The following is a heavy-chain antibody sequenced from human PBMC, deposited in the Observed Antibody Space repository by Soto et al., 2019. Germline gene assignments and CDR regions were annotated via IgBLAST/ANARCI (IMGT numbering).Heavy chain of an antibody. Sequence: ASVKVSCKASGYTFTSYYVHWVRQAPGQGLEWMGIINPSDGTTTYAQKLQGRVTMTRDTSTGTVHMELSSLTSEDTAVYYCAREVVVVGKVFDHWGQGTLVTVSS. CDR2: INPSDGTT. CDR1: GYTFTSYY. V-gene: IGHV1-46*04. J-gene: IGHJ4*02. CDR3: AREVVVVGKVFDH. D-gene: IGHD3-22*01.